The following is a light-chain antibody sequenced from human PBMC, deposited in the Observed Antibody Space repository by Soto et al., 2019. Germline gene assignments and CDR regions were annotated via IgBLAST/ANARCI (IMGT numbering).Light chain of an antibody. V-gene: IGLV1-40*01. CDR3: QSYDNSLSGYV. J-gene: IGLJ1*01. CDR2: GNN. CDR1: SSNIGTGYD. Sequence: QSVLTQPPSVSGAPGQRITLSCTGSSSNIGTGYDVHWYQQLPGTAPILLIYGNNNRPSGVPDRFSGSKSGTSASLAITGLQAEDEADYYCQSYDNSLSGYVFGTGTKVTVL.